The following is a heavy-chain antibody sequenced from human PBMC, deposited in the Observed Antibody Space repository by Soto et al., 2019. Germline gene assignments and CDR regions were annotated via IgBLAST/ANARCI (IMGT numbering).Heavy chain of an antibody. D-gene: IGHD3-22*01. Sequence: ASVKVSCKASGYTFTGNYMHWVRQAPGQGLEWMGWVNPNSGDTDYAQTFKGRVTVTTDTSINTAYMELSSLRSDDTAVYYCARELLALYDSSGYSLDFWGQGTLVPGSS. CDR1: GYTFTGNY. V-gene: IGHV1-2*02. CDR2: VNPNSGDT. J-gene: IGHJ4*02. CDR3: ARELLALYDSSGYSLDF.